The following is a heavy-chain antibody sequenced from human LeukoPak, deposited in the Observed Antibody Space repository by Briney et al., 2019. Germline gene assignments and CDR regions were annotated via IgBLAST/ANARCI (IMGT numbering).Heavy chain of an antibody. Sequence: SETLSLTCTVSGGSISTYYWNWIRQPPGKGLEWIGYIYYSGSTNYNPSLKSRVTISVDTSKNQFSLKLSSVTAADTAVYYCARQGPYYDFWSGPDYWGQGTLVTVSS. CDR2: IYYSGST. V-gene: IGHV4-59*01. CDR1: GGSISTYY. CDR3: ARQGPYYDFWSGPDY. D-gene: IGHD3-3*01. J-gene: IGHJ4*02.